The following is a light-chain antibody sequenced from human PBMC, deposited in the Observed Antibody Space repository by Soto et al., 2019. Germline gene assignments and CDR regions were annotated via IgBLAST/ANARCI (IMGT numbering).Light chain of an antibody. CDR2: DVT. CDR3: NSYTNSSAVV. Sequence: QSVLTQPASVSGSPGQSITISCAGTRDDIGAYDYVSWYQQHPGNAPKLLVYDVTNRPSGVSDRFSGSKSGNTASLTISGLQAEDEADYYCNSYTNSSAVVFGGGTKGTVL. V-gene: IGLV2-14*03. J-gene: IGLJ2*01. CDR1: RDDIGAYDY.